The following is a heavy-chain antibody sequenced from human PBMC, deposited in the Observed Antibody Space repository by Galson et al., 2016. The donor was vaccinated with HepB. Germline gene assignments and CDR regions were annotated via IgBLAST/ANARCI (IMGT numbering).Heavy chain of an antibody. J-gene: IGHJ6*02. Sequence: SLRLSCAASGFTFSSYAMNWVRQAPGKGLEWISYIYISGGGINYSDSVKGRFTISRDNAKNSLYLQMDGLRDEDTAVYYCVTDFWPTEVGWGQGTTVIVSS. CDR1: GFTFSSYA. V-gene: IGHV3-48*02. D-gene: IGHD3-3*01. CDR2: IYISGGGI. CDR3: VTDFWPTEVG.